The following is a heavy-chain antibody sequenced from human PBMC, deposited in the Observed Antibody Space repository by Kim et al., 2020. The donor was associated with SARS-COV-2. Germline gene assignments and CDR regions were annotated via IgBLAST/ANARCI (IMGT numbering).Heavy chain of an antibody. CDR1: GFTFSSYA. J-gene: IGHJ4*02. Sequence: GGSLRLSCAASGFTFSSYALHWVRQAPGKGLEWVAVISYDGSDKYYADSVKGRFTISRDNSNNTLHVQMNSLRPEDTAVYYCAREGPRQVAAYWGQGTL. CDR2: ISYDGSDK. V-gene: IGHV3-30*04. CDR3: AREGPRQVAAY. D-gene: IGHD2-15*01.